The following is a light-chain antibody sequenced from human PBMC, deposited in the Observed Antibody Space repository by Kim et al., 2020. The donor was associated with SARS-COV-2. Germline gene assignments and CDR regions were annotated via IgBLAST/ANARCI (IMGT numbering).Light chain of an antibody. J-gene: IGKJ1*01. CDR3: QQRNMWPRT. Sequence: EIVLTQSPATLSLSPGQRATLSCRASQSIGTNLAWYQQRPGQTPRLFIYDASNRAPGIPVRISGSGSGTDFTLTFSSLEPEDSAVYYCQQRNMWPRTFGQRTKVDIK. CDR1: QSIGTN. V-gene: IGKV3-11*01. CDR2: DAS.